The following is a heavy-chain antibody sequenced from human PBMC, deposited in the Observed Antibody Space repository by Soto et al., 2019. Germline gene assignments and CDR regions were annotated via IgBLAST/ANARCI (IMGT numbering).Heavy chain of an antibody. V-gene: IGHV3-30*18. CDR2: ISYDGSNK. J-gene: IGHJ4*02. CDR1: GFTFSSYG. D-gene: IGHD2-15*01. Sequence: GGSLRLSCAASGFTFSSYGMHWVRQAPGKGLEWVAVISYDGSNKYYADSVKGRFTISRDNSKNTLYLQMNSLRAEDTAVYYCAKGSLLGYCSGGSCYSIDYWGQGTLVTVSS. CDR3: AKGSLLGYCSGGSCYSIDY.